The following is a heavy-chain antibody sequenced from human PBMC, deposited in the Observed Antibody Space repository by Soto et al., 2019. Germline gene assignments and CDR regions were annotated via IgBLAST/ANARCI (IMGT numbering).Heavy chain of an antibody. CDR1: GYTFTSYG. Sequence: ASVKVSCKASGYTFTSYGISWVRQAPGQGLEWMGIINPSGGSTSYAQKFQGRVTMTRDTSTSTGYMELSSLRSEDTAVYYCARDLGGWPDYWGQGTLVSGAS. J-gene: IGHJ4*02. CDR2: INPSGGST. CDR3: ARDLGGWPDY. D-gene: IGHD6-19*01. V-gene: IGHV1-46*01.